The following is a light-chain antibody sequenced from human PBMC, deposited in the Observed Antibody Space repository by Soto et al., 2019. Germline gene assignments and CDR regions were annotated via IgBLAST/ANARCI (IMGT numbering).Light chain of an antibody. V-gene: IGKV3-15*01. CDR3: QQYNNWPPT. Sequence: EIVMTQSPATLYVSPGERATLSCRASQSVTSNLAWYQQKPGQAPRLLIYGASTRTTGIPARFSGSGSGTAFTLTISSLQSEDFAVYYCQQYNNWPPTFGQGTRLEI. CDR2: GAS. CDR1: QSVTSN. J-gene: IGKJ5*01.